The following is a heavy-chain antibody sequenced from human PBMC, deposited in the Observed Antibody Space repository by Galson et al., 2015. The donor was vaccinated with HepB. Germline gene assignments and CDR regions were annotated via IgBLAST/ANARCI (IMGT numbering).Heavy chain of an antibody. J-gene: IGHJ5*02. CDR3: ARVRDYYDSSARKGWFDP. Sequence: SVKVSCKASGFTFTSYYMHWVRQAPGQGLEWMGIINPSGGSASYAQKFQGRVTMTRDTSTSTVYMELSSLRAEDTAVYYCARVRDYYDSSARKGWFDPWGQGTLVTVSS. CDR2: INPSGGSA. V-gene: IGHV1-46*01. CDR1: GFTFTSYY. D-gene: IGHD3-22*01.